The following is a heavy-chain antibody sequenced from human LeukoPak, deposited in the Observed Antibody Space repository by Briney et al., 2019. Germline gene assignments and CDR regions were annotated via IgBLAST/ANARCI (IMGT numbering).Heavy chain of an antibody. D-gene: IGHD2-2*01. J-gene: IGHJ4*02. CDR2: ISAYNGNT. Sequence: ASVKVSCKASGYTFTSYGISWVRQAPGQGLEWMGWISAYNGNTNYAQKLQGRVTMTTDTSTSTAYMELRSLRSDDTAVYYCARAPADIVVVPAAISVDYWGRGTLVTVSS. CDR3: ARAPADIVVVPAAISVDY. V-gene: IGHV1-18*01. CDR1: GYTFTSYG.